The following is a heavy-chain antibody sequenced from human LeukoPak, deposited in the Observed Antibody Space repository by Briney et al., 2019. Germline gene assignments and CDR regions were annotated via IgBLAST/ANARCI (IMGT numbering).Heavy chain of an antibody. D-gene: IGHD3-22*01. Sequence: SETLSLACTVSGGSINSSSYYWGWIRQSPGKGLEWIGSIYYSGTTYYNPSLKSRVTISVDTSKNQFSLKLTSVTAADTAVYYCAGAYYYDSSGYPPFDYWGQGTLVTVSS. V-gene: IGHV4-39*01. CDR3: AGAYYYDSSGYPPFDY. CDR2: IYYSGTT. J-gene: IGHJ4*02. CDR1: GGSINSSSYY.